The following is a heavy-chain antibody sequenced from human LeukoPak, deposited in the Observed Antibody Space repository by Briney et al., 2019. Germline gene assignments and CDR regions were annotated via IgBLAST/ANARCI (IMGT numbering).Heavy chain of an antibody. CDR2: ISSSGSTI. V-gene: IGHV3-11*01. CDR1: GFTFSDYY. CDR3: AKDVGAASNYYDSSGNFDY. J-gene: IGHJ4*02. D-gene: IGHD3-22*01. Sequence: GGSLRLSCAASGFTFSDYYMSWIRQAPGKGLEGVSYISSSGSTIYYADSVKGRFTISRDNAKNSLYLQMNSLRAEDTALYYCAKDVGAASNYYDSSGNFDYWGQGTLVTVSS.